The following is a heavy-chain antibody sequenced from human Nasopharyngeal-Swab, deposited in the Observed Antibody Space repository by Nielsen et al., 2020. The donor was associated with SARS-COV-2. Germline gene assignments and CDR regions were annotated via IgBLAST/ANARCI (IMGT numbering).Heavy chain of an antibody. CDR1: GFTFTSYC. J-gene: IGHJ6*04. CDR3: AKSIVVVPAAIGAGVPDV. D-gene: IGHD2-2*01. V-gene: IGHV3-30*18. CDR2: ISYDGSNK. Sequence: GGSLRLSCAASGFTFTSYCLHWVRPAPGKGLEWVAVISYDGSNKYYADSVKGRFTISRDNSKNTLYLQMNSLRAEDTAVYYCAKSIVVVPAAIGAGVPDVWGKGTTVTVSS.